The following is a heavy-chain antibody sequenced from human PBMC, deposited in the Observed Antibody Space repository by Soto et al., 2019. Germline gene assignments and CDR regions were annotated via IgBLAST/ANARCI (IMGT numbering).Heavy chain of an antibody. Sequence: ASVKVSCEASGYTFTSYGSSWVRQAPGQGLEWMGWINGYNGNTNHAQKLQGRVTMSTDTSTSTAYMELRSLRSDDSAVYYCARMGDVPYYYYGMDVWGQGTTVTVSS. CDR2: INGYNGNT. J-gene: IGHJ6*02. CDR1: GYTFTSYG. V-gene: IGHV1-18*01. CDR3: ARMGDVPYYYYGMDV. D-gene: IGHD3-16*01.